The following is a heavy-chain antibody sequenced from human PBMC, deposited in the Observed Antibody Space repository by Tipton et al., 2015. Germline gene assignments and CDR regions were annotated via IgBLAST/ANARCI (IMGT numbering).Heavy chain of an antibody. V-gene: IGHV3-21*01. D-gene: IGHD1-26*01. Sequence: SLRLSCTASGFTFSRYGMSWVRQGPGKGLQWVSSISSGSSYIYYADSLKGRFTISRDNAKNSLYLHISSLRVEDTAVYYCARDGTFVGATTFDYWGQGTPVTVSS. CDR2: ISSGSSYI. J-gene: IGHJ4*02. CDR3: ARDGTFVGATTFDY. CDR1: GFTFSRYG.